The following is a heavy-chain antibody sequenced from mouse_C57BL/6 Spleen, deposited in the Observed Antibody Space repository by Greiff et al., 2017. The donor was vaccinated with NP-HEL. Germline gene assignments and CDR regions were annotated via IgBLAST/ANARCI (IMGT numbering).Heavy chain of an antibody. J-gene: IGHJ4*01. D-gene: IGHD1-1*01. CDR2: IDPETGGT. Sequence: QVQLKESGAELVRPGASVTLSCKASGYTFTDYEMHWVKQTPVHGLEWIGAIDPETGGTAYNQKFKGKAILTADKSSSTAYMELRSLTSEDSAVYYCTRSRVITTVSGAMDYWGQGTSVTVSS. V-gene: IGHV1-15*01. CDR3: TRSRVITTVSGAMDY. CDR1: GYTFTDYE.